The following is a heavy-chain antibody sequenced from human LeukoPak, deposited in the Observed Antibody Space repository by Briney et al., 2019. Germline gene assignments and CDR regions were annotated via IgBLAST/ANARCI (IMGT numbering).Heavy chain of an antibody. CDR3: ARRYYCGGDCYHFDY. CDR2: IYPGDSDT. Sequence: PGESLKISCKGSGYSFSSYWIGWVRQMPGKGLEWMGIIYPGDSDTRYSPSFQGQVTISADKSISTAYLQWSSLKASDTAVYYCARRYYCGGDCYHFDYWGQGTLVTVSS. D-gene: IGHD2-21*02. CDR1: GYSFSSYW. J-gene: IGHJ4*02. V-gene: IGHV5-51*03.